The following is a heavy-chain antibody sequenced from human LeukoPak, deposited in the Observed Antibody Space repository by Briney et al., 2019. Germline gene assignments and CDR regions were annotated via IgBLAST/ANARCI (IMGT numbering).Heavy chain of an antibody. V-gene: IGHV4-4*07. CDR3: ARDSGSPPGDY. J-gene: IGHJ4*02. CDR1: GGSISSYY. CDR2: IYTSGVT. Sequence: PSETLSLTCTVSGGSISSYYWSWIRQPAGKGLEWIGRIYTSGVTHYNPSLKSRVTISIDTSKNQFSLKLSSVTAADTAVYYCARDSGSPPGDYWGQGTLVTVSS. D-gene: IGHD1-26*01.